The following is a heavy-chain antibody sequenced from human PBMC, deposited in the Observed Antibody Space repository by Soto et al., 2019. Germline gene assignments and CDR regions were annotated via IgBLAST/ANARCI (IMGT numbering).Heavy chain of an antibody. CDR3: ARSGSYGGMDV. J-gene: IGHJ6*02. CDR2: IYSGCDT. V-gene: IGHV3-66*01. Sequence: EVQLVESGGGLVQPGGSLRLSCAASGFSVSGNYMSWVRQAPGKGLEWVSLIYSGCDTHYADSVKGRFTISRDNSKNTLDLQMNSLRAEDTAVYYCARSGSYGGMDVWGQGTTVTVSS. D-gene: IGHD1-26*01. CDR1: GFSVSGNY.